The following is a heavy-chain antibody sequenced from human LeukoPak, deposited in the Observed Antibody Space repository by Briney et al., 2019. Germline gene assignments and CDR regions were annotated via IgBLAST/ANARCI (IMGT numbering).Heavy chain of an antibody. D-gene: IGHD3-22*01. V-gene: IGHV4-59*08. CDR2: TYYSGNT. J-gene: IGHJ4*02. CDR3: ARAQNYYDSSGPLGY. CDR1: GGSITSYY. Sequence: SETLSLTCTVSGGSITSYYWSWIRQPPGKGLEWVGNTYYSGNTHYNPSLKSRVTISVDTSKNQFSLKLSSVTAADTAVYYCARAQNYYDSSGPLGYWGQGTLVTVSS.